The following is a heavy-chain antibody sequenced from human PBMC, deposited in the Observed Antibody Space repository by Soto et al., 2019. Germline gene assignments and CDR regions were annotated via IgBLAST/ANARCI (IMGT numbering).Heavy chain of an antibody. V-gene: IGHV3-30-3*01. J-gene: IGHJ6*02. D-gene: IGHD3-10*01. CDR1: GFTFSSYA. CDR2: ISYDGSNK. CDR3: AREKWFGYYYYYGMDV. Sequence: ESGGGVVQPGRSLRLSCAASGFTFSSYAMHWVRQAPGKGLEWVAVISYDGSNKYYADSVKGRFTISRDNSKNTLYLQMNSLRAEDTAVYYCAREKWFGYYYYYGMDVWGQGTTVTVSS.